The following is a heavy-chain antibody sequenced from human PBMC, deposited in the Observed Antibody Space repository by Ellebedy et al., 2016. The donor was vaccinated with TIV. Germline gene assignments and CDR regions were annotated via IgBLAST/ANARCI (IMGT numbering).Heavy chain of an antibody. Sequence: GESLKISXAASGFTVSSNYMSWVRQAPGKGLEWVSVIYSGGSTFYADSVKGRFTISRDNAKNSLYLQMNSLRAEDTAVYYCAAAAGAGDDAFDIWGQGTMVTVSS. J-gene: IGHJ3*02. V-gene: IGHV3-53*01. CDR1: GFTVSSNY. CDR2: IYSGGST. CDR3: AAAAGAGDDAFDI. D-gene: IGHD6-13*01.